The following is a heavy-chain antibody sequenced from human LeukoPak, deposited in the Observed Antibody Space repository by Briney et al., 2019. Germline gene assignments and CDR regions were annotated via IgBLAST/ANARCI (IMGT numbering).Heavy chain of an antibody. J-gene: IGHJ5*02. CDR1: GFTFSSYW. CDR3: ARAVNRYYYGSGTSYNWFDP. D-gene: IGHD3-10*01. V-gene: IGHV3-7*01. CDR2: IKQDGSEK. Sequence: GGSLRLSCAASGFTFSSYWMSWVRQAPGKGLEWVANIKQDGSEKYYVDSVKGRFTISRDNAKNSLYLQMNSLRAEDTAVYYCARAVNRYYYGSGTSYNWFDPWGQGTLVTVSS.